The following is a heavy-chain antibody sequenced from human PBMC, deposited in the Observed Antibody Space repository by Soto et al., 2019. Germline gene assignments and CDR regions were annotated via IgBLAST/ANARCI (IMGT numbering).Heavy chain of an antibody. Sequence: RRLSCTASGFTFGDYAMSWVRQAPGKGLEWVGFIRSKAYGGTTEYAASVKGRFTISRDDSKSIAYLQMNSLKTEDTAVYYCTRDQVGVTADWFDPWGQGTLVTVSS. CDR1: GFTFGDYA. J-gene: IGHJ5*02. D-gene: IGHD1-26*01. CDR2: IRSKAYGGTT. V-gene: IGHV3-49*04. CDR3: TRDQVGVTADWFDP.